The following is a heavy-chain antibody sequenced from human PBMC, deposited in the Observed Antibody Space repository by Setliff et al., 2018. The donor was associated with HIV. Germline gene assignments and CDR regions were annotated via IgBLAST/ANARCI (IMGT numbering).Heavy chain of an antibody. J-gene: IGHJ4*02. CDR1: GYTFTDYP. CDR2: INAGNGDT. V-gene: IGHV1-3*01. Sequence: ASVKVSCKASGYTFTDYPVHWVRQAPGQRLEWMGWINAGNGDTKFSQKFQGRVTMTTDRSTSTAYMELRSLRSDDTAVYYCARDVGRDGYCFDHWGQGTLVTVSS. D-gene: IGHD5-12*01. CDR3: ARDVGRDGYCFDH.